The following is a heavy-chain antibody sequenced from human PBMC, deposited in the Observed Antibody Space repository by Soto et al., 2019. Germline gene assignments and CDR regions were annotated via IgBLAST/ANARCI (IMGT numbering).Heavy chain of an antibody. CDR3: AKDDFTDCGDDYFDY. J-gene: IGHJ4*02. CDR1: GFSFTNFA. Sequence: PSETLSLSCAASGFSFTNFAMSWVRQAPGKGLEWVAGIGASGDITWYADSVKGRLSISRDNSKNTLYLQLNSLRFEDTAVYYCAKDDFTDCGDDYFDYWGPGTLVTVSS. D-gene: IGHD2-21*02. V-gene: IGHV3-23*01. CDR2: IGASGDIT.